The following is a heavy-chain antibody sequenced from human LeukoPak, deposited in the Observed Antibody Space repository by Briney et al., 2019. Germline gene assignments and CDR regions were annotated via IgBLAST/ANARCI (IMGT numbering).Heavy chain of an antibody. V-gene: IGHV3-23*01. Sequence: GGSLRLSCAASGFTLSSYAMSWVRQAPGKGLEWVSLISGNAGSTYYADSVKGRFTISRDITKNTLYLQMNSLRAEDTAVYYCAKGAAAGPNIDYWGQGTLVTVSS. CDR3: AKGAAAGPNIDY. CDR2: ISGNAGST. D-gene: IGHD6-13*01. CDR1: GFTLSSYA. J-gene: IGHJ4*02.